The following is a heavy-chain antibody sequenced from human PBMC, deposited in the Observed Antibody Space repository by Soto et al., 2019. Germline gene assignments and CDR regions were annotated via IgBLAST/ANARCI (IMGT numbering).Heavy chain of an antibody. J-gene: IGHJ4*02. CDR3: VSRRTTVPTQAYFDY. D-gene: IGHD4-17*01. Sequence: PSETLSLTXTVSGGSVTNSSYYWGWIRQSPGKGLEWIGSVYYRGRSYSKSSVKSRVTISVDTSKNRFSLSLNSVTASDTAVYFCVSRRTTVPTQAYFDYWGPGALVTVSS. CDR1: GGSVTNSSYY. V-gene: IGHV4-39*01. CDR2: VYYRGRS.